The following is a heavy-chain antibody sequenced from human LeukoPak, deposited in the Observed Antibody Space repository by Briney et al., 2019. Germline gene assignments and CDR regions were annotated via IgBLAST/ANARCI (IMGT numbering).Heavy chain of an antibody. CDR1: GGTFSSYT. CDR2: IIPILGIA. CDR3: ARSGKGEGNWFDP. Sequence: SVKVSXKASGGTFSSYTISWVRQAPGQGLEWMGRIIPILGIANYAQKFQGRVTITADKSTSTAYMELSSLRPEDTAVYYCARSGKGEGNWFDPWGQGTLVTVSS. J-gene: IGHJ5*02. V-gene: IGHV1-69*02. D-gene: IGHD4-23*01.